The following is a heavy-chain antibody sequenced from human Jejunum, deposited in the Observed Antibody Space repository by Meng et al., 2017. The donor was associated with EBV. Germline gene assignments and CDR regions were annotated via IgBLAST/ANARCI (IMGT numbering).Heavy chain of an antibody. CDR1: ADSISNYC. V-gene: IGHV4-59*01. Sequence: QREECGGGLGKHSGCLSATCAVPADSISNYCWTWIRHHRWRGLEWIRHINYSGGVTQNSPVRGPVTRTRDMSKNQIDPKRTSATAAATAEYYSARIAQGSSWWLNYWGQGTLVTVSS. CDR2: INYSGGV. CDR3: ARIAQGSSWWLNY. J-gene: IGHJ4*02. D-gene: IGHD2-15*01.